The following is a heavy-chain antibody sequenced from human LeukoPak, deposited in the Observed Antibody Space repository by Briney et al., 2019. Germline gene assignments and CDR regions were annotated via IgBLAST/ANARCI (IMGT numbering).Heavy chain of an antibody. D-gene: IGHD3-3*01. CDR1: GGSFSNYY. Sequence: SETLSLTCAVYGGSFSNYYWSWIRQPPGKGLEWIGEINHSGSTNYNPSLRSRVTVSVDTSKNQFSLKLNSVSAADTAVYYCARANDFHNWFDSWGQGTVVTVSS. V-gene: IGHV4-34*01. CDR3: ARANDFHNWFDS. J-gene: IGHJ5*01. CDR2: INHSGST.